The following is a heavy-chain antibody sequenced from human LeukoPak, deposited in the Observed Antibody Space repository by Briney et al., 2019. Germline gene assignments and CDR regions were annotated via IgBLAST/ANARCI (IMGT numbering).Heavy chain of an antibody. D-gene: IGHD3-10*01. V-gene: IGHV3-23*01. CDR2: ISGSGGST. Sequence: GGSLRLSCAASGFTFSSYAMSWVRQAPGKGLEWVSAISGSGGSTYYADSVKGRFTIFRDNSKNTLYLQMSSLRAEDTAVYYCAKGVTAWYAGSFDYWGQGTLVTVSS. J-gene: IGHJ4*02. CDR3: AKGVTAWYAGSFDY. CDR1: GFTFSSYA.